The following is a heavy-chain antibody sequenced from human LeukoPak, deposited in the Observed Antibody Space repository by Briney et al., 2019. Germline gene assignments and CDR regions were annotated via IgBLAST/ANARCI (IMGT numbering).Heavy chain of an antibody. D-gene: IGHD6-13*01. J-gene: IGHJ4*02. Sequence: ASVKVSCKASGYSFTGYYMHWVRQAPGQGLEWMGRINPYSGGTNYAQKLQGRVTMTTDTSTSTAYMELRSLRSDDTAVYYCARAYSSSWYVDYWGQGTLVTVSS. CDR2: INPYSGGT. V-gene: IGHV1-2*06. CDR3: ARAYSSSWYVDY. CDR1: GYSFTGYY.